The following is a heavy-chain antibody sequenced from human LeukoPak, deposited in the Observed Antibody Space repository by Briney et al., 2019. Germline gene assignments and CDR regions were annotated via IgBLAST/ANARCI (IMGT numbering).Heavy chain of an antibody. CDR2: IYSSGST. CDR3: ARGGYTIFDY. J-gene: IGHJ4*02. D-gene: IGHD1-1*01. Sequence: SETLSLTCTVSGGSISNYYWSWIRQPAGKGLEFIGRIYSSGSTDYNPSLKSRVTMSVGTSKNQFSLKLSSVTAADSAMHYCARGGYTIFDYWGQGTLVTVSS. V-gene: IGHV4-4*07. CDR1: GGSISNYY.